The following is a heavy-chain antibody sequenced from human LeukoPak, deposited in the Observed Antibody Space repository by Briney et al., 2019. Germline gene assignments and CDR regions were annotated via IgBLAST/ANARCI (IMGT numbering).Heavy chain of an antibody. V-gene: IGHV3-23*01. Sequence: GGSLRLSCAASGFTFSSYAMSWVRQAPGKGLEWVSAISGSGDSTFYADSVKGRFTISRDNAKNSLYLQMNSLRAEDTAVYYCARDLKRRVYYDSSGSDDAFDIWGQGAMVTVSS. CDR2: ISGSGDST. CDR3: ARDLKRRVYYDSSGSDDAFDI. CDR1: GFTFSSYA. D-gene: IGHD3-22*01. J-gene: IGHJ3*02.